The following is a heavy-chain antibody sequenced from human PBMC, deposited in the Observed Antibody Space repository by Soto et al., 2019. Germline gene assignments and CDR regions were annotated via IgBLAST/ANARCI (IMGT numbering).Heavy chain of an antibody. CDR1: GDSVSSNSAA. CDR3: ARDSVLVPAAMPDNWFDP. D-gene: IGHD2-2*01. J-gene: IGHJ5*02. CDR2: TYYRSKWYN. V-gene: IGHV6-1*01. Sequence: PSQTLSLTCAISGDSVSSNSAAWNWIRQSPSRGLEWLGRTYYRSKWYNDYAVSVKSRITINPDTSKNQFSLQLNSVTPEDTAVNYCARDSVLVPAAMPDNWFDPWGQGTLVTVSS.